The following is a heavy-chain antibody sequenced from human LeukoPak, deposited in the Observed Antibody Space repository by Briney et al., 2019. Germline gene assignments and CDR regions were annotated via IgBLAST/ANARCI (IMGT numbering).Heavy chain of an antibody. CDR2: IYSGGTT. J-gene: IGHJ3*02. D-gene: IGHD2/OR15-2a*01. V-gene: IGHV3-53*01. CDR3: ARRLYIVRGAFDI. CDR1: GFTVSSNY. Sequence: GGSLRLSCAASGFTVSSNYINWVRQAPGKGLEWVSLIYSGGTTYYADSVKGQFTISRDNSKNTVHLQMNNLRAEDTAMYFCARRLYIVRGAFDIWGQGTMVTVSS.